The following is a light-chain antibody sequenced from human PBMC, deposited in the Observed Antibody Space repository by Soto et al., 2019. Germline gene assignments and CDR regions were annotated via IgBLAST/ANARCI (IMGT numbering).Light chain of an antibody. CDR1: QSVGNN. CDR2: GAS. Sequence: ESVMTQSPATLSVSPGERASLSCRASQSVGNNLAWYQQTAGQAPRLLIYGASTRATGIPARFSGSGSGTEFTLTISSLQSEDFAVYSCQEYTNWPYTFGQGTKLEIK. J-gene: IGKJ2*01. V-gene: IGKV3-15*01. CDR3: QEYTNWPYT.